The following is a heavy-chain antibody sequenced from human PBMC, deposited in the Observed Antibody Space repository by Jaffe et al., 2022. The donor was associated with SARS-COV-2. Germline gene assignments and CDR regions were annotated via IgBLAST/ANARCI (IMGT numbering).Heavy chain of an antibody. J-gene: IGHJ5*02. CDR3: AREEKGYTSWLNTDNWFDP. D-gene: IGHD6-13*01. CDR2: MNPNSGNT. Sequence: QVQLVQSGAEVKKPGASVKVSCKASGYTFTSYDINWVRQATGQGLEWMGWMNPNSGNTGYAQKFQGRVTMTRNTSISTAYMELSSLRSEDTAVYYCAREEKGYTSWLNTDNWFDPWGQGTLVTVSS. CDR1: GYTFTSYD. V-gene: IGHV1-8*01.